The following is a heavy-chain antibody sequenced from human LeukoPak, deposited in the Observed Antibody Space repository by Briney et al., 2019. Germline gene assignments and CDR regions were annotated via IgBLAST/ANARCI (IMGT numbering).Heavy chain of an antibody. CDR1: GYTFTSYA. CDR3: ARVGEPHGGPAYYFDY. J-gene: IGHJ4*02. Sequence: ASVKVSCKASGYTFTSYAMNWVRQAPGQGLEWMGWINTNTGNPTYAQGFTGRFVFSLDTSVSTAYLQISSPKAEDTAVYYCARVGEPHGGPAYYFDYWGQGTLVTVSS. V-gene: IGHV7-4-1*02. CDR2: INTNTGNP. D-gene: IGHD2-15*01.